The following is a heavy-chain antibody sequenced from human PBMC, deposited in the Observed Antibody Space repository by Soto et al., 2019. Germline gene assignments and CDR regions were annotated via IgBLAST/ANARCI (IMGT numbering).Heavy chain of an antibody. V-gene: IGHV3-11*06. J-gene: IGHJ5*02. D-gene: IGHD2-15*01. CDR2: ISPGSRYP. CDR1: GLTFGDSY. CDR3: VRGGGGGLFDP. Sequence: LRLSCAGSGLTFGDSYMSWIRKTTGKGLEWLSYISPGSRYPAYADSVKGRFTISRDNAKRSLYLQMMSLTAEDTAIYYCVRGGGGGLFDPWGQGTMVTVSS.